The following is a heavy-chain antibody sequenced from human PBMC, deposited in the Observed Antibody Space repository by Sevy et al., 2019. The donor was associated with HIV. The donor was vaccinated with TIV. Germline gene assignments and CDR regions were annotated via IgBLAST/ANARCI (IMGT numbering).Heavy chain of an antibody. Sequence: GGSLRLSCAASGFTFNIYSMSWVRQAPGKVLEWVSYISSSSITIYYADSVKGRFTISRDNAKNSLYLQMNSLRAEDTAVYYCARDLLGPGGGFDAWGQGTLVTVSS. CDR1: GFTFNIYS. J-gene: IGHJ5*02. D-gene: IGHD3-10*01. CDR3: ARDLLGPGGGFDA. CDR2: ISSSSITI. V-gene: IGHV3-48*01.